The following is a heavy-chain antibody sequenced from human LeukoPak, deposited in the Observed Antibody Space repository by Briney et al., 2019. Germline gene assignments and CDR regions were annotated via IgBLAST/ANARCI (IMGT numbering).Heavy chain of an antibody. Sequence: APVKVSCKASGYTFTSYGISWVRQAPGQGLEWMGWISAYNGNTNYAQKLQGRVTMTTDTSASTAYMELRSLRSDDTAVYYCARVDFWRGYSPLDAFDIWGQGTMVTVSS. J-gene: IGHJ3*02. CDR2: ISAYNGNT. V-gene: IGHV1-18*01. D-gene: IGHD3-3*01. CDR1: GYTFTSYG. CDR3: ARVDFWRGYSPLDAFDI.